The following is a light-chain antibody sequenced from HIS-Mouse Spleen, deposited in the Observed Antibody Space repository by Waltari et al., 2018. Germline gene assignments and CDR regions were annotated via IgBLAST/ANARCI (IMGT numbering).Light chain of an antibody. V-gene: IGLV1-47*01. CDR3: AAWDDSLSGWV. J-gene: IGLJ3*02. Sequence: QSVLTQPPSASGTPGQRVTISCSGSSSNIGSNYVYWYQQLPETAPKLLIYRNIRRPSGVPDRCSGSKSGTSASLAISGLRSEDEADYYCAAWDDSLSGWVFGGGTKLTVL. CDR2: RNI. CDR1: SSNIGSNY.